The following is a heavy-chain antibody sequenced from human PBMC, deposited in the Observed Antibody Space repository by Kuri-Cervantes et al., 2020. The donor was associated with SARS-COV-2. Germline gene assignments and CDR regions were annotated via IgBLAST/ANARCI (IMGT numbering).Heavy chain of an antibody. V-gene: IGHV3-30-3*01. J-gene: IGHJ6*02. CDR1: GFTFNSFA. CDR2: ISYDGSNK. CDR3: ARQPDRRYGMDV. Sequence: GGSLRLSCAASGFTFNSFAIHWVRQAPGKGLEWVAVISYDGSNKYYADSVKGRFTISRDNSKNTLYLQMNSLRAEDTAVYYCARQPDRRYGMDVWGQGTTVTVSS.